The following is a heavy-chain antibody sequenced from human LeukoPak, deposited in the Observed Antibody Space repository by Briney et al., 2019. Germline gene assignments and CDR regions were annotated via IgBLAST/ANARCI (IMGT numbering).Heavy chain of an antibody. D-gene: IGHD3-3*01. CDR2: IYHSGST. Sequence: SETLALTCTVSGYSISSGYYWGWIRRPPGKGLEWIGSIYHSGSTYYNPSLKSRVTISGDTSKNQFSLKLSSVTAADTAVYYCARVRDVTIFGVVPRGYFDYWGQGTLVTVSS. J-gene: IGHJ4*02. CDR1: GYSISSGYY. V-gene: IGHV4-38-2*02. CDR3: ARVRDVTIFGVVPRGYFDY.